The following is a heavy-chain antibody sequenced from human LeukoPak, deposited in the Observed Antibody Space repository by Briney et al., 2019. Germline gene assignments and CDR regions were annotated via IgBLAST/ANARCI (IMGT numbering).Heavy chain of an antibody. Sequence: GESLKISCKGSGYSFTSYWISWVRQMPGKGLEWMGRIDPSDSYTNYSPSFQGHVTISADKSISTAYLQWSSLKASDTAMYYCARISMVRGEYYYYGMDVWGKGTTVTVS. J-gene: IGHJ6*04. CDR2: IDPSDSYT. V-gene: IGHV5-10-1*01. CDR3: ARISMVRGEYYYYGMDV. CDR1: GYSFTSYW. D-gene: IGHD3-10*01.